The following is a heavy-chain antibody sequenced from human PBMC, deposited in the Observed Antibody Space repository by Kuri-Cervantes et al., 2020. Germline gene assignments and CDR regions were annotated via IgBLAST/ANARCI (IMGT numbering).Heavy chain of an antibody. V-gene: IGHV1-8*02. D-gene: IGHD2-21*02. CDR1: GYTFTGYY. CDR2: MNPNSGNT. Sequence: ASVKVSCKASGYTFTGYYMHWVRQAPGQGLEWMGWMNPNSGNTGYAQKFQGRVTMTRNTSISTAYMELSSLRSEDTAVYYCARAVVVTATTYWYFDLWGRGTLVTVSS. CDR3: ARAVVVTATTYWYFDL. J-gene: IGHJ2*01.